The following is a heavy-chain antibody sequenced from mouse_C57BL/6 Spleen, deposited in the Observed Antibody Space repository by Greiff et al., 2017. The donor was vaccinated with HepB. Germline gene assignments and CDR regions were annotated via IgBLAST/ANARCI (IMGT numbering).Heavy chain of an antibody. Sequence: EVKLQESGGGLVQPKGSLKLSCAASGFSFNTYAMNWVRQAPGKGLEWVARIRSKSNNYATYYADSVKDRFTISRDDSESMLYLQMNNLKTEDTAMYYCEAYYDYDVYYFDYWGQGTTLTVSS. CDR2: IRSKSNNYAT. CDR3: EAYYDYDVYYFDY. CDR1: GFSFNTYA. V-gene: IGHV10-1*01. D-gene: IGHD2-4*01. J-gene: IGHJ2*01.